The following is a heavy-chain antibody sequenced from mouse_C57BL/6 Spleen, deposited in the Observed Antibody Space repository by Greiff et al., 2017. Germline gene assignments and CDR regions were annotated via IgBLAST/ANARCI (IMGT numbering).Heavy chain of an antibody. Sequence: VQLQQSGAELVKPGASVKMSCKASGHTFTSYWITWVKQRPGQGLEWIGDIYPGSGSTNYNEKFKSKATLTVDTSSSTAYMQLSSLTSEDSAVYYCASAYYSNPDYYFDYWGQGTTLTVSS. V-gene: IGHV1-55*01. CDR2: IYPGSGST. J-gene: IGHJ2*01. CDR1: GHTFTSYW. CDR3: ASAYYSNPDYYFDY. D-gene: IGHD2-5*01.